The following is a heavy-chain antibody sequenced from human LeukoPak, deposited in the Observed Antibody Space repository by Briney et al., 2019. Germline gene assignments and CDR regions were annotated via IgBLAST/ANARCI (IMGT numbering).Heavy chain of an antibody. J-gene: IGHJ4*02. V-gene: IGHV3-49*04. CDR3: TSDYYDSSGTPDFDY. Sequence: GGSLRLSCTASGFTFGDYAMSWVRQAPGKGLEWVGFIRSKAYGGTTEYAASVKGRFTISRDDSKSIAYLQMNSLKTEDTAVYYCTSDYYDSSGTPDFDYWGQGTLVTVSS. CDR1: GFTFGDYA. CDR2: IRSKAYGGTT. D-gene: IGHD3-22*01.